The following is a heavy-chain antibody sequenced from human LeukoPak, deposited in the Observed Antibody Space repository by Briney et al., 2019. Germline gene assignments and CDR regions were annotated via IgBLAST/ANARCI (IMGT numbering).Heavy chain of an antibody. CDR1: GGSISSYY. V-gene: IGHV4-4*07. CDR3: ARDQHCSGGSCYGLPTSHNWFDP. D-gene: IGHD2-15*01. Sequence: PSETLSLTCTVSGGSISSYYWSWTRQPAGKGLEWIGRIYTSGSTNYNPSLKSRVTMSVDTSKNQFSLKLSSVTAADTAVYYCARDQHCSGGSCYGLPTSHNWFDPWGQGTLVTVSS. J-gene: IGHJ5*02. CDR2: IYTSGST.